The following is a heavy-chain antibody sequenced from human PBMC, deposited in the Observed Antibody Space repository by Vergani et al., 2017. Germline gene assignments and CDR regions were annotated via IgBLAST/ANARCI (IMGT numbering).Heavy chain of an antibody. D-gene: IGHD5-24*01. Sequence: QVQLQESGPGLVKPSQTLSLTCTVSGGSISSGGYYWSWIRQHPGKGLEWIGYIYYSGSTYYNPSLKSRVTISVDTSKNQFSLKLSSVTAADTAVYYCAKDHWGHYRDGYNRRDWYFDLWGRGTLVTVSS. CDR3: AKDHWGHYRDGYNRRDWYFDL. CDR2: IYYSGST. V-gene: IGHV4-31*03. J-gene: IGHJ2*01. CDR1: GGSISSGGYY.